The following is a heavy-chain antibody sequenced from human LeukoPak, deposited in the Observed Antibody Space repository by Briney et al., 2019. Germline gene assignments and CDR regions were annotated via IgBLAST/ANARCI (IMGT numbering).Heavy chain of an antibody. CDR2: IHSGGGT. J-gene: IGHJ3*02. D-gene: IGHD3-3*01. V-gene: IGHV3-66*02. CDR1: GFSVSRNY. CDR3: ARDGRFLEWLYAHDAFDI. Sequence: GGSLRLSCTASGFSVSRNYMTWVRQAPGKGLEWVSLIHSGGGTDYADSVKDRFTISRDNSQNTLHLQMNSLRAEDTAVYYCARDGRFLEWLYAHDAFDIWGQGTMVTVSS.